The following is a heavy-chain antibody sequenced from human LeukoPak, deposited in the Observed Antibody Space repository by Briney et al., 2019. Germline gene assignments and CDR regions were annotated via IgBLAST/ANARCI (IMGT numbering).Heavy chain of an antibody. CDR3: AKELGTAVVGQRVDY. CDR1: GFTFSRFG. CDR2: IQTDGSDK. D-gene: IGHD2-2*01. J-gene: IGHJ4*02. Sequence: GGSLRLSCARSGFTFSRFGMHWVRQAPGKGLEWVIFIQTDGSDKYYADSVKGRFTVSRDNSKNTLYLQMNSLRPQDTAVYYCAKELGTAVVGQRVDYWGQGTLVTVSS. V-gene: IGHV3-30*02.